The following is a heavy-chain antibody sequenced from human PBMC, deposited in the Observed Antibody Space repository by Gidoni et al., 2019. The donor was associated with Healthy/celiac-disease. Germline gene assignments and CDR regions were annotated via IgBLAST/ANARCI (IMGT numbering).Heavy chain of an antibody. D-gene: IGHD3-3*01. CDR3: ARETEFGVAGHYFDY. CDR2: IIPILGIA. Sequence: AELKKPGSSVNVSCKASGVTFSSYTISWVRQAPGQGLEWMGRIIPILGIANYAQKFQGRVTITADKYTSTAYMELSSLRSEDTAVYYCARETEFGVAGHYFDYWGQGTLVTVSS. J-gene: IGHJ4*02. CDR1: GVTFSSYT. V-gene: IGHV1-69*04.